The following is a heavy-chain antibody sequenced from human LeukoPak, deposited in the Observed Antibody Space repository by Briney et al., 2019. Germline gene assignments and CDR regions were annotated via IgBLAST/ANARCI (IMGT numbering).Heavy chain of an antibody. CDR1: GFSFEDYV. Sequence: PGGSLRLSCATSGFSFEDYVMHWVRQVPGKGLEWVSLISWDGDRTYYADSVKGRFTISRDNSKNSLYLQMNSLRTEDTALYYCAKDQGRQRYCSGGSCYTLFDYWGQGTLVTVSS. V-gene: IGHV3-43*01. CDR2: ISWDGDRT. D-gene: IGHD2-15*01. J-gene: IGHJ4*02. CDR3: AKDQGRQRYCSGGSCYTLFDY.